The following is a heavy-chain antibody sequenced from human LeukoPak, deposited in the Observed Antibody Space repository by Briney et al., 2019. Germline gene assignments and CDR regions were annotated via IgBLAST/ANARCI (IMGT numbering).Heavy chain of an antibody. CDR2: ISFDGSKK. CDR3: ATPLDYYDSSGYHQGGD. V-gene: IGHV3-30*03. D-gene: IGHD3-22*01. CDR1: GFTFSGFG. J-gene: IGHJ4*02. Sequence: GGSLRLSCAASGFTFSGFGIHWVRQAPGKGLEWVAVISFDGSKKYYADSVKGRFTIFRDNAKNSLYLQMNSLRAEDTAVYYCATPLDYYDSSGYHQGGDWGQGTLVTVSS.